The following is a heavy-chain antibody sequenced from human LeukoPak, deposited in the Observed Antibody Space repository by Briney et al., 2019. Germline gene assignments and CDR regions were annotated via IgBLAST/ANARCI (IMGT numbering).Heavy chain of an antibody. Sequence: PGGSLRLSCAASGFTFSDHYMDWVRQAPGKGLEWVGRTRNKANSYTTEYAASVKGRFTISRDDSKNSLYLQMNSLKTEDTAVYYCATAYDSSGYYVGHAFDIWGQGTMVTVSS. CDR1: GFTFSDHY. CDR3: ATAYDSSGYYVGHAFDI. CDR2: TRNKANSYTT. D-gene: IGHD3-22*01. V-gene: IGHV3-72*01. J-gene: IGHJ3*02.